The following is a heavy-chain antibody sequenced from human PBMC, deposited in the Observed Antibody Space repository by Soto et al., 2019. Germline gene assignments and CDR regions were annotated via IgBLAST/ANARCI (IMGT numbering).Heavy chain of an antibody. J-gene: IGHJ4*02. Sequence: SETQSLTSTVSGGSISSYYWSWIRQPPGKGLEWIGYIYYSGSTNYNPSLKSRVTISVDTSKNQFSLKLSSVTAADTAVYYCASYYYDSSGYLSFDYWGQGTLVTVSS. D-gene: IGHD3-22*01. CDR3: ASYYYDSSGYLSFDY. V-gene: IGHV4-59*01. CDR1: GGSISSYY. CDR2: IYYSGST.